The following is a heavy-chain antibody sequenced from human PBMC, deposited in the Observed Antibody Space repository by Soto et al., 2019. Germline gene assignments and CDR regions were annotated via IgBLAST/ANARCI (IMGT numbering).Heavy chain of an antibody. CDR3: AGQTFTIAAASYGRSNWFDP. CDR1: GGSITSSSHF. Sequence: LSLTCTVSGGSITSSSHFWGWVRQPPGKGLEWIGTIYFTGNTYYTPSLKSRLTMSVDTSKNEFSLRLNSVTAADTAVYYCAGQTFTIAAASYGRSNWFDPWGPGTLVTVSS. V-gene: IGHV4-39*01. CDR2: IYFTGNT. D-gene: IGHD6-25*01. J-gene: IGHJ5*02.